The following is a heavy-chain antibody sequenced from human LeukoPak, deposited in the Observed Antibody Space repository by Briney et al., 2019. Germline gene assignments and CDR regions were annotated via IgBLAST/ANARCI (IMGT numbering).Heavy chain of an antibody. CDR3: ARAPELLDCGGDCFFDY. J-gene: IGHJ4*02. CDR2: ISAYNGNT. D-gene: IGHD2-21*01. V-gene: IGHV1-18*01. Sequence: GASVKVSCKASGYTFTSYGISWVRQAPGQGLEWMGWISAYNGNTNYAQRLQGRVTMTTDTSTSTAYMELRSLRSDDTAVYYCARAPELLDCGGDCFFDYWGQGTLVTVSS. CDR1: GYTFTSYG.